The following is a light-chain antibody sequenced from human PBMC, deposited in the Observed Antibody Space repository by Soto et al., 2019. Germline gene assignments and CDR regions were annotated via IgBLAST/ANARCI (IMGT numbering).Light chain of an antibody. Sequence: QSVLTQPPSVSRAPGQRVTISCTGSSSNIGAGYDVHWYQQLPGTAPKLLIYANSIRPSGVPGRFSGSKSGTSASLAITGLQAEDEADYYCQSYDSSLSGYVFGTGTKVTV. V-gene: IGLV1-40*01. J-gene: IGLJ1*01. CDR2: ANS. CDR1: SSNIGAGYD. CDR3: QSYDSSLSGYV.